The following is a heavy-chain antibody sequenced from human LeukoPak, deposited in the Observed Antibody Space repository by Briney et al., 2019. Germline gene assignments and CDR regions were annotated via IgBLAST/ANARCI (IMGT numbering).Heavy chain of an antibody. V-gene: IGHV4-30-2*01. CDR1: GVSISSGGYY. Sequence: PSQTLSLTCTVSGVSISSGGYYWSWIRQPPGKGLEWIGYIYHSGSTYYNPSLKSRVTISVDRSKNQFSLKLSSVTAADTAVYYCASIGPYYYYYMDVWGKGTTVTVSS. CDR2: IYHSGST. D-gene: IGHD3-16*02. CDR3: ASIGPYYYYYMDV. J-gene: IGHJ6*03.